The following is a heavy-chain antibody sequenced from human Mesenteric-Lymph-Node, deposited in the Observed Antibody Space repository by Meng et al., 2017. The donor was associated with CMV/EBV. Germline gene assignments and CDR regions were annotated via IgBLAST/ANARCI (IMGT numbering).Heavy chain of an antibody. CDR1: GDSVSSNGAA. Sequence: LRLSCVISGDSVSSNGAAWNWIRQSPSRGLEWLGRTYYRSKWYSDYAVSVKSRITINPDTSKNQFSLQLNSVTPEDTAVYYCAREDNGSGSYWAFDYWGQGTLVTVSS. D-gene: IGHD3-10*01. J-gene: IGHJ4*02. CDR2: TYYRSKWYS. V-gene: IGHV6-1*01. CDR3: AREDNGSGSYWAFDY.